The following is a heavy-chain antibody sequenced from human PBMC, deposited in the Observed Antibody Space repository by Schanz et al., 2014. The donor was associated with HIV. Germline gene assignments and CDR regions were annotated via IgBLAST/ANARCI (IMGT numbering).Heavy chain of an antibody. CDR1: GFTFDDYA. V-gene: IGHV3-9*01. D-gene: IGHD3-10*01. CDR3: AKGRSGRGALFVGMAV. Sequence: EVQLVESGGGLVQPGRSLRLSCEASGFTFDDYAMHWVRQAPGKGLEWVSGISWNSGSIGYADSVKGRFTISRDNAKNSLFLQMNSLRAEDTALYYCAKGRSGRGALFVGMAVWGPGTTVIVS. CDR2: ISWNSGSI. J-gene: IGHJ6*02.